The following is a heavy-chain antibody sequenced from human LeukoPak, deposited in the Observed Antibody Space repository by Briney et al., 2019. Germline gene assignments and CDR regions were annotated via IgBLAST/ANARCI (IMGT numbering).Heavy chain of an antibody. V-gene: IGHV4-34*01. Sequence: SETLSLTCAVYGGSLIGYYWSWIRQPPGKGLEWIGEINHSGSTNYNPALKSRVTISVDTSKNQFSLKLSSVTAADTAVYYCAREVLGIAAAGRAFGYWGQGTLVTVSS. CDR1: GGSLIGYY. D-gene: IGHD6-13*01. CDR2: INHSGST. CDR3: AREVLGIAAAGRAFGY. J-gene: IGHJ4*02.